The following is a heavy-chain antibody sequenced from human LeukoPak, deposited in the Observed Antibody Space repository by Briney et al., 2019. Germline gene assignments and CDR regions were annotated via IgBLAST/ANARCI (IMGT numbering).Heavy chain of an antibody. J-gene: IGHJ4*02. Sequence: TGGSLRLSCAASGFTFDVYGMSWVRQAPGRGLEWVSGINWNGGSTGYADSVEGRSPISRDNAKNTLYLQMNSLRAEDTALYYCARALLYCSSTSCSFDYWGQGTLVTVSS. CDR1: GFTFDVYG. D-gene: IGHD2-2*01. V-gene: IGHV3-20*04. CDR3: ARALLYCSSTSCSFDY. CDR2: INWNGGST.